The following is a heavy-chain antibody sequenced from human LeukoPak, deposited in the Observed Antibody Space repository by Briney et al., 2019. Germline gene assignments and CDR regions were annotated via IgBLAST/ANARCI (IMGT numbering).Heavy chain of an antibody. CDR3: ARSYGDYYDSSGYYPIDY. D-gene: IGHD3-22*01. J-gene: IGHJ4*02. Sequence: SETLSLTCTVSGGSISSYYWTWIRQPPGKGLEWIGYIYYSGSTYYNPSLKSRVTISVDTSKNQFSLKLSSVTAADTAVYYCARSYGDYYDSSGYYPIDYWGQGTLVTVSS. CDR1: GGSISSYY. V-gene: IGHV4-59*08. CDR2: IYYSGST.